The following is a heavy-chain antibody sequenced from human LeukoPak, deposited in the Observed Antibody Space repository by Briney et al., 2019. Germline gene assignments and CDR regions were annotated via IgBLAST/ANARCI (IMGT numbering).Heavy chain of an antibody. D-gene: IGHD3-16*02. CDR1: GFTFSSYE. Sequence: GGSLRLSCAASGFTFSSYEMNWVGQAPGKGLEGGSYISSMGSTIYYADSVKGRFTISRDNAKNSLYLQMNSLRAEDTAVYYCARANTFGGVIGIDYWGQGTLVTVSS. J-gene: IGHJ4*02. V-gene: IGHV3-48*03. CDR3: ARANTFGGVIGIDY. CDR2: ISSMGSTI.